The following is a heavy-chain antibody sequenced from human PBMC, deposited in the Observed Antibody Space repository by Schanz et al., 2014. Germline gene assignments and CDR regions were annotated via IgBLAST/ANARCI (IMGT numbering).Heavy chain of an antibody. D-gene: IGHD6-13*01. Sequence: EVQLLESGGGLVQPGGSLRLSCAASGFTFSSYAMSWVRQAPGKGLEWVSTIYASGATYYADSVKRRFTISRDISKNTLHLQVTSLRAEDTAVYYCAREEGWGIAAAGPKHYYYGMDVWGQGTTVTVSS. CDR1: GFTFSSYA. CDR2: IYASGAT. V-gene: IGHV3-66*01. CDR3: AREEGWGIAAAGPKHYYYGMDV. J-gene: IGHJ6*02.